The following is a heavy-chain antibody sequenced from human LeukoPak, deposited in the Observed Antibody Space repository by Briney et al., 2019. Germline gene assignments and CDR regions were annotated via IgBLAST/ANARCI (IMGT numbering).Heavy chain of an antibody. CDR2: ISYDGSNK. CDR1: GFTFSSYG. D-gene: IGHD6-13*01. Sequence: PGGSLRLSCAASGFTFSSYGMHWVRQAPGKGLEWVAVISYDGSNKYYADSVKGRFTISRDNSKNTLYLQMNSLRAEDTAVYYCAKARIAAYDAFDIWGQGTMVTVSS. V-gene: IGHV3-30*18. J-gene: IGHJ3*02. CDR3: AKARIAAYDAFDI.